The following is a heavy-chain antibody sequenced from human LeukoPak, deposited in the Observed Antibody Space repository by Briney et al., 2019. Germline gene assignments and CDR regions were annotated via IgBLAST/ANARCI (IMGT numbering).Heavy chain of an antibody. CDR3: ARSGYYDILTGYWGTNWFDP. Sequence: SETLSLTCTVSGGSISSYYWSWIRQPPGKGLEWIGYIYYSGSTNYSPSLKSRVTISVDTSKNQFSLKLSSVTAADTAVYYCARSGYYDILTGYWGTNWFDPWGQGTLVTVSS. CDR2: IYYSGST. J-gene: IGHJ5*02. D-gene: IGHD3-9*01. CDR1: GGSISSYY. V-gene: IGHV4-59*01.